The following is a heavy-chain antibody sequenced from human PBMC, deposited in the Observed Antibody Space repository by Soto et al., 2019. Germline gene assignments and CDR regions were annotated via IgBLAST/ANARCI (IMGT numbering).Heavy chain of an antibody. CDR2: MDPNSGNT. CDR1: GYTFTSYD. CDR3: ARVALPESTRGYSPKKIHYGMDV. J-gene: IGHJ6*02. D-gene: IGHD5-18*01. Sequence: ASVKVSCKASGYTFTSYDINWVRQATGQGLEWMGWMDPNSGNTGYAQKFQGRVTMTRNTSISTAYMELSSLRSEDTAVYYCARVALPESTRGYSPKKIHYGMDVWGQGTTVTVSS. V-gene: IGHV1-8*01.